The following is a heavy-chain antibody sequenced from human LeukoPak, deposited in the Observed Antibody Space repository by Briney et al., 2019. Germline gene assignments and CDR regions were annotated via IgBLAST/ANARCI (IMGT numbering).Heavy chain of an antibody. CDR3: ARPGYCSSTSCFDLFFDY. D-gene: IGHD2-2*01. CDR2: IIPIFGTA. J-gene: IGHJ4*02. V-gene: IGHV1-69*05. Sequence: GASVRVSCKASGYTFTSYDINWVRQATGQGLEWMGGIIPIFGTANYAQKFQGRVTITTDESTSTAYMELSSLRSEDTAMYYCARPGYCSSTSCFDLFFDYWGQGTLVTVSS. CDR1: GYTFTSYD.